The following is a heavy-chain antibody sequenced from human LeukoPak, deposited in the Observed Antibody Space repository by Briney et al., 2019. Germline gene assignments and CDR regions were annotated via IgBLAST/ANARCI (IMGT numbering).Heavy chain of an antibody. CDR1: GFTFSSYW. V-gene: IGHV3-30*18. J-gene: IGHJ4*02. Sequence: PGGSLRLSCAASGFTFSSYWMHWVRQAPGKGLEWVAVLSYDGRTTYYADSVKGRFTISRDNSKNTLSLQMNSLRAEDTAMYYCAKEYCGGRCYEDYFDAWGQGTLVTVSS. CDR3: AKEYCGGRCYEDYFDA. CDR2: LSYDGRTT. D-gene: IGHD2-15*01.